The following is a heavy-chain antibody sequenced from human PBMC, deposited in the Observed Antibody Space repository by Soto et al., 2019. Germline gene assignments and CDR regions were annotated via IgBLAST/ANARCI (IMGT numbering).Heavy chain of an antibody. CDR1: GGTFSSYA. V-gene: IGHV1-69*13. J-gene: IGHJ4*02. CDR3: ARGRSIEAAGLVDY. Sequence: SVKVSCKASGGTFSSYAISWVRQAPGQGLEWMGGIIPIFGTANYAQKFQGRVTITADESTSTAYMELSSLRSEDTAVYYCARGRSIEAAGLVDYWGQGTLVTVSS. CDR2: IIPIFGTA. D-gene: IGHD6-13*01.